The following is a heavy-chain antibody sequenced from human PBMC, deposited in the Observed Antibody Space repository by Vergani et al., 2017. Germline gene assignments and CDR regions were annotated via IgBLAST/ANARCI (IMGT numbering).Heavy chain of an antibody. D-gene: IGHD3-10*01. Sequence: QVQLQESGPGLVKPSETLSLTCTVSGGSISSYYWSWIRQPPGKGLEWIGYIYYSGSTNYNPSLKRRVTISVDTSKNQFSLKLSSVTAADTAVYYCARGDAIGGTINXFDPWGQGTLVTVSA. CDR1: GGSISSYY. CDR3: ARGDAIGGTINXFDP. CDR2: IYYSGST. J-gene: IGHJ5*02. V-gene: IGHV4-59*01.